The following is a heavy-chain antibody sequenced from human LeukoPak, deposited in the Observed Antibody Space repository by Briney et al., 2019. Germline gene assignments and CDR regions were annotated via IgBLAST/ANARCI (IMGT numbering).Heavy chain of an antibody. D-gene: IGHD4-11*01. CDR1: GYTLTELS. CDR2: FDPEDGET. Sequence: ASVKVSCKVSGYTLTELSMHWVRQAPGKGLEWMGGFDPEDGETIYAQKFQGRVTMTEGTSTDTAYMELSSLRSEDTAVYYCARGVTTARFFDYYYMDVWGKGTTVTVSS. CDR3: ARGVTTARFFDYYYMDV. J-gene: IGHJ6*03. V-gene: IGHV1-24*01.